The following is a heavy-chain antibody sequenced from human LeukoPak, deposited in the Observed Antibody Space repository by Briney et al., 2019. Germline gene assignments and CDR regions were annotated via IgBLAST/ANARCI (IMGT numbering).Heavy chain of an antibody. Sequence: GGSLRLSCAASGFTFSSYAMRWVRQPPGKGLAWVSAISGSGGSTYYAHSVKGRFTISRDNSKNTLYLQMNSLRAEDTAVYYCAKGATNGYSYGSSFDYWGQGTLVTVSS. V-gene: IGHV3-23*01. J-gene: IGHJ4*02. D-gene: IGHD5-18*01. CDR3: AKGATNGYSYGSSFDY. CDR1: GFTFSSYA. CDR2: ISGSGGST.